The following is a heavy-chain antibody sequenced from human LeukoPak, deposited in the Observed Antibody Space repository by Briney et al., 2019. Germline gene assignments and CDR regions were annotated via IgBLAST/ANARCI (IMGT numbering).Heavy chain of an antibody. J-gene: IGHJ3*02. D-gene: IGHD3-10*01. V-gene: IGHV3-23*01. Sequence: GGSLRLSCAASGFTFSSYAMRWVRQAPGKGLEWVSAISGSGGSTYYADSVKGRFTISRDNFKNTLYLQMNSLRAEDTAVYYCAKAGFGEADAFDIWGQGTMVTVSS. CDR1: GFTFSSYA. CDR2: ISGSGGST. CDR3: AKAGFGEADAFDI.